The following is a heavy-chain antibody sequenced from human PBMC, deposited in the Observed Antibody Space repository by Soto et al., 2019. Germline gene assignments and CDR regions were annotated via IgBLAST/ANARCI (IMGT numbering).Heavy chain of an antibody. CDR1: GFSLSTDEIG. CDR3: ARRLGYYGSGSFPFDY. V-gene: IGHV2-5*02. D-gene: IGHD3-10*01. Sequence: QITLKESGPTLVKPTQTLTLTCTFSGFSLSTDEIGVGWIRQPPGKALEWLALIYWDDDKRYSPSLKSRLTITKDTSKHQVVLTVTNMDPVETATYYCARRLGYYGSGSFPFDYWGQGTLVTVSS. CDR2: IYWDDDK. J-gene: IGHJ4*02.